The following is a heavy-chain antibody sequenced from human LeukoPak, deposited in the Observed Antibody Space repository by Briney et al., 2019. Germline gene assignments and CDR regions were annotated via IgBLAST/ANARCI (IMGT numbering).Heavy chain of an antibody. Sequence: GGSLRFSCAASGFTLSSYGMHWVRQAPGKGLEWVAFIRYDGSNKYYADSVKGRFTISRDNSKNTLYLQMNSLRAEDTAVYYCAKPDDYGDSRRLDYWGQGTLVTVSP. J-gene: IGHJ4*02. D-gene: IGHD4-17*01. V-gene: IGHV3-30*02. CDR3: AKPDDYGDSRRLDY. CDR1: GFTLSSYG. CDR2: IRYDGSNK.